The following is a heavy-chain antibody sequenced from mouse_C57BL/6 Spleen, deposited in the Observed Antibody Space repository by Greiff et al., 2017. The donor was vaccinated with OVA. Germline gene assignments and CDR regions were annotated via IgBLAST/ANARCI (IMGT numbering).Heavy chain of an antibody. CDR2: INPSNGGT. CDR3: AGATRGNYYAMDY. D-gene: IGHD2-1*01. J-gene: IGHJ4*01. Sequence: QVQLQQSGTELVKPGASVKLSCKASGYTFTSYWMHWVKQRPGQGLEWIGNINPSNGGTNYNEKFKSKATLTVDKSSSTAYMQLSSLTSEDSAVYYCAGATRGNYYAMDYWGQGTSVTVSS. V-gene: IGHV1-53*01. CDR1: GYTFTSYW.